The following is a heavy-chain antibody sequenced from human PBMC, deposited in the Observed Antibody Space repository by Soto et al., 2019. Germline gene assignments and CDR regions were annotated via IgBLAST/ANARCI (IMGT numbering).Heavy chain of an antibody. J-gene: IGHJ4*02. V-gene: IGHV3-9*01. CDR3: AKSHTTSGWYVTTDY. CDR1: GFTFGDYA. CDR2: ISWNSGSI. Sequence: GGSLRLSXAASGFTFGDYAMQWVRQAPGKGLEWVSAISWNSGSIDYADSVKGRFTISRDNAKNSLYLQMNSLRAEDTALYYCAKSHTTSGWYVTTDYWGQGTRVTVSS. D-gene: IGHD6-19*01.